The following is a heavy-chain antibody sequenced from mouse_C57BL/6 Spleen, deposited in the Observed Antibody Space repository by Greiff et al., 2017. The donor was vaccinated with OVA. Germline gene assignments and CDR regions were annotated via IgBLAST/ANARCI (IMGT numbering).Heavy chain of an antibody. V-gene: IGHV5-9*01. J-gene: IGHJ4*01. D-gene: IGHD3-2*02. Sequence: EVQGVESGGGLVKPGGSLKLSCAASGFTFSSYTMSWVRQTPEKRLEWVATISGGGGNTYYPDSVKGRFTNSRDNAKNTLYLQMSSLRSEDTALYYCARHETAQATSYYAMDYWGQGTSVTVSS. CDR2: ISGGGGNT. CDR3: ARHETAQATSYYAMDY. CDR1: GFTFSSYT.